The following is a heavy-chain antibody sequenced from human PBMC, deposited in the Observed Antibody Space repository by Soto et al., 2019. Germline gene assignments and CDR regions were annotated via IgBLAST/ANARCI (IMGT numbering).Heavy chain of an antibody. Sequence: SETLSLTCTVSGASISSGGYYWSWIRQLPGKGLEWIGYIYYGGSTYHNPSLKSRVTISVDTSKNQFSLKLSSVTAADTAVYYCARDHYRTNSTNWYNWFDPWGQGTLVTVSS. D-gene: IGHD2-2*01. J-gene: IGHJ5*02. CDR1: GASISSGGYY. CDR3: ARDHYRTNSTNWYNWFDP. V-gene: IGHV4-31*03. CDR2: IYYGGST.